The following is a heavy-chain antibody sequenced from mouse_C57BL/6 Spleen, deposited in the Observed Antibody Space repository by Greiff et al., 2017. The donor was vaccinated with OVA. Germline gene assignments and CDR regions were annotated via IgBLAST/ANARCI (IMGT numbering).Heavy chain of an antibody. CDR1: GYTFTSYW. Sequence: QVQLQQPGAELVRPGSSVKLSCKASGYTFTSYWMHWVKQRPIQGLEWIGNIDPSDSETHYNQKFKDKATLTVDKSSSTAYMQLSSLTSEDSAVYYCAKSGYYGSFAVDYWGQGTTVTVSS. CDR3: AKSGYYGSFAVDY. V-gene: IGHV1-52*01. D-gene: IGHD1-1*01. J-gene: IGHJ4*01. CDR2: IDPSDSET.